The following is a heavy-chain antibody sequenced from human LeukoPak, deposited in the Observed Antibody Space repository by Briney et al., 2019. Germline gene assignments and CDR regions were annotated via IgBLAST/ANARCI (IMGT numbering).Heavy chain of an antibody. V-gene: IGHV3-30*04. Sequence: PGGSLRLSCAASGFTFSSYVMHWVRQAPGKGLEWVAIISYDGSNEYYADSVKGRFTISRDNSKNTLFLQMNSLRAEDTAVYYCAKARLQLMPVDYWGQGTLVTVSS. CDR1: GFTFSSYV. J-gene: IGHJ4*02. CDR2: ISYDGSNE. D-gene: IGHD5-24*01. CDR3: AKARLQLMPVDY.